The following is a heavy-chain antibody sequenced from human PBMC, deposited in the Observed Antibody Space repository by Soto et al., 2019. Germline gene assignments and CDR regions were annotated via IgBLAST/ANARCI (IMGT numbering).Heavy chain of an antibody. V-gene: IGHV3-21*01. CDR2: ISSSSSYI. CDR1: GFTFSSYS. D-gene: IGHD3-3*01. CDR3: ARDFDFWSGYYVFDY. J-gene: IGHJ4*02. Sequence: EVQLVESGGGLVKPGGSLRLSCAASGFTFSSYSMNWVRQAPGKGLEWVSSISSSSSYIYYADSVKGRFTISRDNAKNSLYLQMNSLRAEDTAVYYCARDFDFWSGYYVFDYWGQGTLVTVSS.